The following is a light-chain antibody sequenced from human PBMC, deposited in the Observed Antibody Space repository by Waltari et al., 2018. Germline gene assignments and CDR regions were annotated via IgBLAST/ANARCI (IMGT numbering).Light chain of an antibody. CDR1: SSNIGGST. Sequence: QSLLTQPPSASGTPGQRVTISCSGASSNIGGSTVSWYQRSPGAAPKLLIYNNDQRPSGVPERFSGSQSGTSASLAISGLQSEDDGYYYCAAWDDSLTGPVFGIGTKVTVL. V-gene: IGLV1-44*01. CDR3: AAWDDSLTGPV. CDR2: NND. J-gene: IGLJ1*01.